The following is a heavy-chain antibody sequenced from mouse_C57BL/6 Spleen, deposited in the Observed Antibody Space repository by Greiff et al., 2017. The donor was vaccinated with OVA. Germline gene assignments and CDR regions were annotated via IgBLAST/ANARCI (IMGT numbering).Heavy chain of an antibody. CDR3: ARRYDYDGGVWFAY. Sequence: VQLQQSGAELVKPGASVKLSCTASGFNIKDYYMPWVKQRTEQGLEWIGRIDPEDGETKYPRNFQGKATITADTSSNTAYLQLSSLTSEDTAVDYCARRYDYDGGVWFAYWGQGTLVTVSA. CDR1: GFNIKDYY. V-gene: IGHV14-2*01. J-gene: IGHJ3*01. D-gene: IGHD2-4*01. CDR2: IDPEDGET.